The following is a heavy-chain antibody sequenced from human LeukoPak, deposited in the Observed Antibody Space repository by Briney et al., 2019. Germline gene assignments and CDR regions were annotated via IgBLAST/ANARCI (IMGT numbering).Heavy chain of an antibody. CDR2: INAGNGNT. CDR1: GYTFTSYA. J-gene: IGHJ4*02. CDR3: ARGYSSGWDGGFDY. Sequence: GASVKVSCKASGYTFTSYAMHWVRQAPGQRLEWMGWINAGNGNTKYSQKFQGRVTITRDTSASTAYMELSSLRSEDTAVYYCARGYSSGWDGGFDYWGQGTLVTVSS. D-gene: IGHD6-19*01. V-gene: IGHV1-3*01.